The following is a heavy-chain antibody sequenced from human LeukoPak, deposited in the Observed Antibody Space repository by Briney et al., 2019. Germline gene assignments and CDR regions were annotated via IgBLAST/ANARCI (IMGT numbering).Heavy chain of an antibody. V-gene: IGHV4-4*02. J-gene: IGHJ3*02. CDR1: GGAISSGYW. Sequence: SGTLSLTCAVSGGAISSGYWWSWVRQPPGKGLEWIGEIYHSGSTNYNPSLKSRVTISVDKSKNQFSLKVTSVTAADTAVYYCVRAGDHVTFGGVDIWGLGTMVTVSS. CDR2: IYHSGST. D-gene: IGHD2-21*01. CDR3: VRAGDHVTFGGVDI.